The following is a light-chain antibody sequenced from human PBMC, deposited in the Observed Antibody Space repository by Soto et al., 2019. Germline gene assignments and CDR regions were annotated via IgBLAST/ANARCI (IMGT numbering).Light chain of an antibody. CDR2: GTS. CDR3: QQTFTTPCS. V-gene: IGKV1-39*01. J-gene: IGKJ2*04. Sequence: DIQMTQSPSSLSASVGDSVTITCRASQSIIRYLNWYQQKPGKAPKLLIYGTSSLQSGVPSRFSGSGSGTDFTLTISTLQPEDFATYYCQQTFTTPCSFGQGNKLETK. CDR1: QSIIRY.